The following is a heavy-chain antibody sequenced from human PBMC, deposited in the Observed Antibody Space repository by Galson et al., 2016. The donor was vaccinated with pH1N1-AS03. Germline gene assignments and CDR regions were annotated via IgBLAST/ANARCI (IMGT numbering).Heavy chain of an antibody. J-gene: IGHJ4*02. CDR1: GFTFSTYG. Sequence: SLRLSCAASGFTFSTYGMQWVRQAPGKGLEWVAVIYKDGSLYFSADSVKGRFTISRDNSKNTLYLQMNNLRVEDTAVYYCARGQDYYDSSGYYDSWGQGTLVTVSS. CDR2: IYKDGSLY. D-gene: IGHD3-22*01. V-gene: IGHV3-30*03. CDR3: ARGQDYYDSSGYYDS.